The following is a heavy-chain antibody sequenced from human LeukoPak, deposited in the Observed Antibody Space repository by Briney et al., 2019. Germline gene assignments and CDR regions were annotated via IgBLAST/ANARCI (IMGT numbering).Heavy chain of an antibody. V-gene: IGHV4-31*03. D-gene: IGHD2-2*01. CDR2: IYYSGST. CDR1: GGSISSGGYY. CDR3: ARLTGYDPPN. J-gene: IGHJ4*02. Sequence: SETLSLTCTVSGGSISSGGYYWSWIRQHPGKGLEWIGYIYYSGSTYYNPSLKSRVSISVDTSKNQFSLKLSSVTAADTAVYYCARLTGYDPPNWGQGTLVTVSS.